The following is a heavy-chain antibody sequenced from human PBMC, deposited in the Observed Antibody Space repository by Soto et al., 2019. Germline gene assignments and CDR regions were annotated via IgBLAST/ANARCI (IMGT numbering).Heavy chain of an antibody. V-gene: IGHV4-59*01. J-gene: IGHJ4*02. CDR3: ARVRGTAGKRYFDY. CDR1: GGSMIAYY. Sequence: SETLSITCTVSGGSMIAYYWNWIGQPPGKGLQWIGYTYYSGSTTYNPSLKSRVTISVDSSKNQFSLKLDSVTPADTAVYYCARVRGTAGKRYFDYWGPGTLLTVSS. CDR2: TYYSGST. D-gene: IGHD6-13*01.